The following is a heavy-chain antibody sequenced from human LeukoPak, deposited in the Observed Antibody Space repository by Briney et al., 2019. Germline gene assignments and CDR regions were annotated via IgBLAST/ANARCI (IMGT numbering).Heavy chain of an antibody. CDR1: GFSFSTYS. V-gene: IGHV3-48*04. Sequence: PGGSLRLSCVASGFSFSTYSMKWVRQAPGKGLEWVSYISSSSSTIYYADSVKGRFTISRDNAKNSLYLQMNSLRAEDTAVYYCAREGSRMVRDLYYYYYGMDVWGQGTTVTVSS. CDR3: AREGSRMVRDLYYYYYGMDV. D-gene: IGHD3-10*01. J-gene: IGHJ6*02. CDR2: ISSSSSTI.